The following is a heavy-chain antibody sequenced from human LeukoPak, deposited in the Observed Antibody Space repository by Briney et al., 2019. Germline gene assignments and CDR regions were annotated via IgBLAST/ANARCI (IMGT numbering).Heavy chain of an antibody. CDR2: IYYSGST. J-gene: IGHJ4*02. V-gene: IGHV4-59*01. Sequence: SETLSLTCTVSGGSISSYYWSWIRQPPGKGLEWIGYIYYSGSTNYNPSLKSRVTISVDTSKNQFSLKLSSVTAADTAVYYCARDRSSSPPRDYWGQGTLVTVSS. CDR3: ARDRSSSPPRDY. CDR1: GGSISSYY. D-gene: IGHD6-6*01.